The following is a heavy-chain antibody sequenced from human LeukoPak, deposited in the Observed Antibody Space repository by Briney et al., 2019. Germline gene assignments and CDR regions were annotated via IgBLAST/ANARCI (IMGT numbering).Heavy chain of an antibody. CDR3: ARGAYYYED. CDR1: GFTLSNSW. V-gene: IGHV3-74*01. CDR2: TNGDGSDT. J-gene: IGHJ4*02. Sequence: GGSLRLSCAASGFTLSNSWMHWVRQAPGKGLVWVSRTNGDGSDTSYADSVKGRFTISRDNAKNSLYLQMNSLRAEDTAVYYCARGAYYYEDWGQGTLVTVSS. D-gene: IGHD3-22*01.